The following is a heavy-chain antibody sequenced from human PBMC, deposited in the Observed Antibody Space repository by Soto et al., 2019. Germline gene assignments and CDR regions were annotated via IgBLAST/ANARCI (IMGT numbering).Heavy chain of an antibody. D-gene: IGHD2-21*01. Sequence: EVQLLESGGGLVQPGGSLRLSCAASGFTFSSYAMSWVRQAPGKGLEWVSSIGGSGGTTDYADSVKGRFTISRDNSKNTLYLQMNSLRAEDTAVYYCAKRTLFSIWGQVTMVTVSS. CDR3: AKRTLFSI. CDR2: IGGSGGTT. J-gene: IGHJ3*02. V-gene: IGHV3-23*01. CDR1: GFTFSSYA.